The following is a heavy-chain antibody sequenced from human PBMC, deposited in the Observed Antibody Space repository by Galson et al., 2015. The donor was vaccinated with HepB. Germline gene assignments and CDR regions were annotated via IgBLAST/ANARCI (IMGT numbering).Heavy chain of an antibody. CDR2: ISTGNGDT. CDR1: GYTFTSYA. Sequence: SVKVSCKASGYTFTSYAILWLRQAPGQSLEWMGWISTGNGDTNYSHKFQGRVTITRDTSASTAYMELSSLRSEDTAVYYCARSYSATYGDYWGQGTLVTVSS. J-gene: IGHJ4*02. V-gene: IGHV1-3*04. D-gene: IGHD1-26*01. CDR3: ARSYSATYGDY.